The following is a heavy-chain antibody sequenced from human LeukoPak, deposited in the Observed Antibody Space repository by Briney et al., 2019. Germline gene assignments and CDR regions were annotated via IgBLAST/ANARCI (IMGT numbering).Heavy chain of an antibody. CDR1: GGSIRSGGYY. J-gene: IGHJ6*03. CDR3: ASTYCSSTSCYPPRYYYYMDV. Sequence: SETLSLTCTVSGGSIRSGGYYWSWIRQPAGKGLEWIGRIYSTGSTNYNPSLKSRVTISVDTSKNQFSLKLSSVTAADTAVYYCASTYCSSTSCYPPRYYYYMDVWGKGTTVTVSS. CDR2: IYSTGST. V-gene: IGHV4-61*02. D-gene: IGHD2-2*01.